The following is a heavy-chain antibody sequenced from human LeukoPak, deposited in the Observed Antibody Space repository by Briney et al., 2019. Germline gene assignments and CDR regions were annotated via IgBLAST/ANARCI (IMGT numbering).Heavy chain of an antibody. CDR2: ISYDGSNK. Sequence: GGSLRLSCAASGFTFSSYAMHWVRQAPGKGLEWVAVISYDGSNKYYADSVKGRFTISRDNSKNTLYLQMNSLRAEDTAVYYCAKDHEITFDIWGQGTMVTVSS. CDR1: GFTFSSYA. J-gene: IGHJ3*02. V-gene: IGHV3-30*04. D-gene: IGHD3-16*01. CDR3: AKDHEITFDI.